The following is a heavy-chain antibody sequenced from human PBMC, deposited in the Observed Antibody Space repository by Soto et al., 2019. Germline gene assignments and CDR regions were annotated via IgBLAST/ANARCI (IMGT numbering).Heavy chain of an antibody. CDR1: GFTFSSYS. CDR2: ISSSSSYI. CDR3: ASLLDWDHYAFDI. J-gene: IGHJ3*02. V-gene: IGHV3-21*01. D-gene: IGHD2-8*02. Sequence: GGSLRLSCAASGFTFSSYSMNWVRQAPGKGLEWVSSISSSSSYIYYADSVKGRFTISRDNAKNSLYLQMNSLRAEDTAVYDCASLLDWDHYAFDIWGQGTIVTVSS.